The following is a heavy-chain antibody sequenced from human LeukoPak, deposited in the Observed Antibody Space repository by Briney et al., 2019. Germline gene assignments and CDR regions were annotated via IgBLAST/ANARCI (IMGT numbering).Heavy chain of an antibody. D-gene: IGHD5-18*01. CDR2: IYYSGST. CDR1: GDSISSRSYY. V-gene: IGHV4-39*07. J-gene: IGHJ4*02. Sequence: SETLSLTCTVSGDSISSRSYYWGWIRQPPGKGLEWIGSIYYSGSTYYNPSLKSRVTISVDTSKNQFSLKLSSVTAADTAVYYCARGTGYSYGYFDYWGQGTLVTVSS. CDR3: ARGTGYSYGYFDY.